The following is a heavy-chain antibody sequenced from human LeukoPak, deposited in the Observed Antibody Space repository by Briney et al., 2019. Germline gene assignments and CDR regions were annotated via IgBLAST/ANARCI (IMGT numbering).Heavy chain of an antibody. CDR1: GFTVSSNY. D-gene: IGHD5-24*01. CDR3: ARSEEMATFDY. Sequence: GGSLRLSCAASGFTVSSNYMSWVRQAPGKGLEWVSVIYSGGSTYYADSVKGRFTISRDNSKNTPYLQMNSLRAEDTAVYYCARSEEMATFDYWGQGTLVTVSS. V-gene: IGHV3-53*01. CDR2: IYSGGST. J-gene: IGHJ4*02.